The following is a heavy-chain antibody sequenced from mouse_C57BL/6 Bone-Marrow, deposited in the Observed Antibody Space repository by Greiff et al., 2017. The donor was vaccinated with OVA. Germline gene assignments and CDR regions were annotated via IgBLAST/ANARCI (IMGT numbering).Heavy chain of an antibody. CDR2: ISSGGSYT. CDR1: GLTFSSYG. J-gene: IGHJ4*01. CDR3: ARHWHYYGSSPYAMDY. D-gene: IGHD1-1*01. Sequence: EVKLVESGGDLVKPGGSLKLSCAASGLTFSSYGMSWVRQTPDKRLEWVATISSGGSYTYYPDSVKGRFTISRDNAKNTLYLQMSSLKSEDTAMYYCARHWHYYGSSPYAMDYWGQGTSVTVSS. V-gene: IGHV5-6*01.